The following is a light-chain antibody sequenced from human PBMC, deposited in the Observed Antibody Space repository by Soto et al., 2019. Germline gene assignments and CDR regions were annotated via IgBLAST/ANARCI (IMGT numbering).Light chain of an antibody. Sequence: EIVMTQSPASLSVSPGESVTLSCRASQSVASNLAWYQQKPGQAPRLLIYGNSTRATGVPARFSGSGSGTDFTLTISSLQAADFAVYHCQHYNNWPITFGQGTRLEIK. CDR1: QSVASN. V-gene: IGKV3-15*01. CDR2: GNS. CDR3: QHYNNWPIT. J-gene: IGKJ5*01.